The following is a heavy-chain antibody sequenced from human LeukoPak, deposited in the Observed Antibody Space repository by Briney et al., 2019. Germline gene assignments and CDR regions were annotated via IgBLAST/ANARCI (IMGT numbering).Heavy chain of an antibody. J-gene: IGHJ5*02. V-gene: IGHV1-2*06. D-gene: IGHD6-6*01. Sequence: ASVKVSCKASGYTFTGYYMHWVRQAPGQGLEWMGRINPNSGGRNYAQKFQGRVTMTRDTVISTAYMELSRLRSDDTAVYYCARAYSSSPFYNWFDPWGQGTLVTVSS. CDR3: ARAYSSSPFYNWFDP. CDR2: INPNSGGR. CDR1: GYTFTGYY.